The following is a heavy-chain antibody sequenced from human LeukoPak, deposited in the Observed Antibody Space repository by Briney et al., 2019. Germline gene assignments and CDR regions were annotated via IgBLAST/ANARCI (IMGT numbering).Heavy chain of an antibody. D-gene: IGHD4-17*01. CDR1: GGSFSGYY. V-gene: IGHV4-34*01. CDR3: ARGTMTTVTYYFDY. Sequence: SETLSLTCAVYGGSFSGYYWGWIRQPPGKGLEWIGEINHSGSTNYNPSLKSRVTISVDTSKNQFSLKLSSVTAADTAVYYCARGTMTTVTYYFDYWGQGTLVTVSS. CDR2: INHSGST. J-gene: IGHJ4*02.